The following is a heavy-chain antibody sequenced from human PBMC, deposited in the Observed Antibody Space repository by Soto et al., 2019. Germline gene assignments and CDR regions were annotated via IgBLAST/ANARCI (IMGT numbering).Heavy chain of an antibody. CDR1: GYTFTSYG. CDR2: ISVYNGNK. Sequence: QVQLVQSGAEVKKPGASVKVSCKASGYTFTSYGISWVRQAPGQGLEWMGWISVYNGNKKYAQKLQGRVTMTTDPSTTTAYMELRSLRSDDTAVYYCASSIYRGYSGYDQGYHYYGMDVWGQGTTVTVYS. D-gene: IGHD5-12*01. V-gene: IGHV1-18*01. J-gene: IGHJ6*02. CDR3: ASSIYRGYSGYDQGYHYYGMDV.